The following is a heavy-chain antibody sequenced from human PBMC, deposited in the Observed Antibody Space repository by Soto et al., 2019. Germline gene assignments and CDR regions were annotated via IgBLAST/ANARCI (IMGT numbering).Heavy chain of an antibody. J-gene: IGHJ3*01. CDR3: ARGNGRDV. CDR1: GDSVSSDFTS. CDR2: TYYRSKWFT. Sequence: SQTLSLTCAISGDSVSSDFTSCNCSSQSPSRGLELGGTTYYRSKWFTDYAASVKTRLTINPDTSKNQFSLELNSMTPEDTAVYYCARGNGRDVWGQGTVVTVSS. V-gene: IGHV6-1*01.